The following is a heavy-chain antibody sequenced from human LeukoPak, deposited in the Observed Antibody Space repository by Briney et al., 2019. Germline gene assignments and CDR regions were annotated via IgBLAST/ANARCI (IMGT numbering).Heavy chain of an antibody. V-gene: IGHV1-69*06. Sequence: SVKVSCKASGGTFSSYAISWVRQAPGQGLEWMGGIIPIFGSTNYAQKFQDRVTITADKSTSTAYMELSSLRSEDTAVYYCARVVGLTGYSSSWYSGYYYYMDVWGKGTTVTVSS. J-gene: IGHJ6*03. D-gene: IGHD6-13*01. CDR1: GGTFSSYA. CDR3: ARVVGLTGYSSSWYSGYYYYMDV. CDR2: IIPIFGST.